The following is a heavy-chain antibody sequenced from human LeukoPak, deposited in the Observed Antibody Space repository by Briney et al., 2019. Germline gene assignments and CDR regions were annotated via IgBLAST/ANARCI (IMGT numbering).Heavy chain of an antibody. CDR1: GYTLTELS. CDR2: IIPIFGTA. V-gene: IGHV1-69*13. J-gene: IGHJ4*02. D-gene: IGHD6-19*01. Sequence: SVKVSCKVSGYTLTELSMHWVRQAPGKGLEWMGGIIPIFGTANYAQKFQGRVTITADESTSTAYMELSSLRSEDTAVYYCARGAGSSGWLGFDYWGQGTLVTVSS. CDR3: ARGAGSSGWLGFDY.